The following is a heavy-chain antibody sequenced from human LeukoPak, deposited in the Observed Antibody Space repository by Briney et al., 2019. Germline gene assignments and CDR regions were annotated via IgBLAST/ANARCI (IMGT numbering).Heavy chain of an antibody. CDR2: IYTSGST. J-gene: IGHJ5*01. Sequence: SQTLSLTCTVSGGSISSGIYYLTWIRQPPGKGLEWIGRIYTSGSTNYNPSLKSRVTISLDTSMNQFSLKLNSLTAADTALYYCLRDTEGYSYGFNWFDSWGQGTLVTVSS. CDR1: GGSISSGIYY. D-gene: IGHD1-26*01. CDR3: LRDTEGYSYGFNWFDS. V-gene: IGHV4-61*02.